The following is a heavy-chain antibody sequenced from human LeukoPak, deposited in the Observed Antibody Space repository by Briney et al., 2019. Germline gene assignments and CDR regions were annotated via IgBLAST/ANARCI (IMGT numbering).Heavy chain of an antibody. J-gene: IGHJ6*03. CDR3: ARPTLNYYDSSGYYVDYYMDV. CDR2: IKQDGSEK. V-gene: IGHV3-7*01. D-gene: IGHD3-22*01. Sequence: GGSLRLSCAASGFTFSSYWMSWVRQAPGKGLEWVANIKQDGSEKYYVDSVKGRFTISRDNAKNSLYLQMNSLRAEDTAVYYCARPTLNYYDSSGYYVDYYMDVWGKGTTVTISS. CDR1: GFTFSSYW.